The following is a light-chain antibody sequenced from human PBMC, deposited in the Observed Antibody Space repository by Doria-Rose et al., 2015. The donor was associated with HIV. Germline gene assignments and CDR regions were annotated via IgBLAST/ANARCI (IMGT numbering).Light chain of an antibody. V-gene: IGKV1-8*01. CDR3: QQYYSYPRA. J-gene: IGKJ5*01. CDR2: AAS. Sequence: LTQPPSSFSASTGDRVTITCRAGQGSSSYLAWYQQKPGKAPNLLIYAASTLQSGVPSRFGGSGSGTDFTLTISCLQSEDFATYYCQQYYSYPRAFGQGTRLEIK. CDR1: QGSSSY.